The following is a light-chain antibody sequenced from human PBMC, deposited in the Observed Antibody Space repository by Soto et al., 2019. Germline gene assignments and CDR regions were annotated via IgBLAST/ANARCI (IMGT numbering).Light chain of an antibody. CDR1: QSISSW. CDR3: QHYYGFSRT. J-gene: IGKJ1*01. Sequence: DIQMTQSPSTLSASVGDRVTITCRASQSISSWLAWYQQKPGKAPKLLIYDASSLESGVPSRFSGSGAGTEFTLTINSLQPDDFATYYCQHYYGFSRTFGQGTKVDI. V-gene: IGKV1-5*01. CDR2: DAS.